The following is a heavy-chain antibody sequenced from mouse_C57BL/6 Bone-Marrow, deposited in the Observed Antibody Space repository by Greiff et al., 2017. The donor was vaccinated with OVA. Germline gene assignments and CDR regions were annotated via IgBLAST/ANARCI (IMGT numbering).Heavy chain of an antibody. J-gene: IGHJ3*01. CDR3: ARSITTVNAY. V-gene: IGHV1-55*01. CDR1: GYTFTSYW. Sequence: VKLQESGAELVKPGASVKMSCKASGYTFTSYWITWVKQRPGQGLEWIGDIYPGSGSTNYNEKFKSKATLTVDTSSSTAYMQLSSLTSEDSAVYYCARSITTVNAYWGQGTLVTVSA. CDR2: IYPGSGST. D-gene: IGHD1-1*01.